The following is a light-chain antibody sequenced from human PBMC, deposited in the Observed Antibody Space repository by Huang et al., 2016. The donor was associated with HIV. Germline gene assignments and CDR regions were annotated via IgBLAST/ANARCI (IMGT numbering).Light chain of an antibody. J-gene: IGKJ2*01. V-gene: IGKV1-39*01. CDR3: QQSYSTPVT. CDR2: AAS. Sequence: DIQMTKSQSSLSASVGDRVTITCRASQSISSYFKWYQQKPGKAPKLRIYAASSLQSGVPSRFSGSGSGTDFTLTISSLQPEDFATYYCQQSYSTPVTFGQGTKLEIK. CDR1: QSISSY.